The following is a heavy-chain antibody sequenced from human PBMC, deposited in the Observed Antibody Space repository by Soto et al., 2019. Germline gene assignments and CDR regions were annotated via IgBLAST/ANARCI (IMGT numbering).Heavy chain of an antibody. D-gene: IGHD6-6*01. CDR2: IIPIFGTA. CDR1: RGTFISYA. CDR3: AAGYSSSSWFDY. J-gene: IGHJ4*02. Sequence: SVKVSCKASRGTFISYAISWVRQAPGQGLEWMGGIIPIFGTANYAQKFQGRVTITADESTSTAYMELSSLRSEDTAVYYCAAGYSSSSWFDYWGQGTLVTVSS. V-gene: IGHV1-69*13.